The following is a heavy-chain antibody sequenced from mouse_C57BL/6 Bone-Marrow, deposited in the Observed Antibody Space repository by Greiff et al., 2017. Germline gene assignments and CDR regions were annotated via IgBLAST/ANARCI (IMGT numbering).Heavy chain of an antibody. CDR2: INPHNGGT. D-gene: IGHD1-1*01. J-gene: IGHJ4*01. Sequence: VQLKQSGPVLVKPGASVKMSCKASGYTFTDYYMNWVKQSHGKSLEWIGVINPHNGGTSYNQKFKGKATLTVDKSSSTAYMELNSLTSEDSAVYYCAGGDYYGRMDYWGQGTSVTVSS. CDR1: GYTFTDYY. V-gene: IGHV1-19*01. CDR3: AGGDYYGRMDY.